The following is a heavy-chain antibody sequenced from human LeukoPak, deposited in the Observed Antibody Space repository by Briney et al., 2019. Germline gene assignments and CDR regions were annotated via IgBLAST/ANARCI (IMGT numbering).Heavy chain of an antibody. V-gene: IGHV4-39*01. CDR1: GGSISSSSYY. D-gene: IGHD3-10*01. CDR3: ARLGMVRGVILDY. Sequence: SETLSFTCTVSGGSISSSSYYGGWIRQPPGKGLGWIGRIYYSGSTYYNPSLNSRVTISVDTSKNQFSLKLSSVTAADTAVYYWARLGMVRGVILDYWGQGTLVTVSS. J-gene: IGHJ4*02. CDR2: IYYSGST.